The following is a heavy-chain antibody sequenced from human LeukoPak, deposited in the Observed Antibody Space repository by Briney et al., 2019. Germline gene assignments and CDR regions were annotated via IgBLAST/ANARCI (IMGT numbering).Heavy chain of an antibody. Sequence: ASVKVSCKASGYTFTSYGISWVRQAPGQGLEWMGWISVYNGNTNYAQRLQGRVTMTTDTSTSTAYMELRSLRSDDTAVYYCARDEGIAARPVWFDPWGQGTLVTVSS. J-gene: IGHJ5*02. D-gene: IGHD6-6*01. CDR1: GYTFTSYG. CDR3: ARDEGIAARPVWFDP. CDR2: ISVYNGNT. V-gene: IGHV1-18*01.